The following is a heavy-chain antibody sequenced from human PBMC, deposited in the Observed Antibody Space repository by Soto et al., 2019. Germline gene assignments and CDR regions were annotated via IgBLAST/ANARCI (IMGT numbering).Heavy chain of an antibody. Sequence: EVQVVESGGGLAEPGGSLRLSCAASGFTFSNFWMAWVRQAPGKGLEWVADIKQDGTEKDYVDSVKGRFTISRDNAKNSVYLQMNSLRVGDTAVYYCARDGDFDIWGQGTLVTVSS. D-gene: IGHD4-17*01. CDR1: GFTFSNFW. CDR2: IKQDGTEK. CDR3: ARDGDFDI. J-gene: IGHJ1*01. V-gene: IGHV3-7*01.